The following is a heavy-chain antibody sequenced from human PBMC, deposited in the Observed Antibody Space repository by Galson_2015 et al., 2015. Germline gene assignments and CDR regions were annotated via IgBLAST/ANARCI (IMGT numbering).Heavy chain of an antibody. V-gene: IGHV1-8*01. J-gene: IGHJ6*02. Sequence: SVKVSCKASGYTFTSYDINWVRQATGQGLEWMGWMNPNSGNTGYAQKFQGRVTMTRNTSISTAYMELSSLRSGDTAVYYCARYSSSWYTQGYYYGMDVWGQGTTVTVSS. CDR1: GYTFTSYD. CDR2: MNPNSGNT. D-gene: IGHD6-13*01. CDR3: ARYSSSWYTQGYYYGMDV.